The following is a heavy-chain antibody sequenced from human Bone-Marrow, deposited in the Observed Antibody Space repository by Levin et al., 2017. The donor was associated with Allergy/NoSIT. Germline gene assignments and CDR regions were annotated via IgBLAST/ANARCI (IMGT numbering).Heavy chain of an antibody. J-gene: IGHJ5*02. Sequence: QPGGSLRLSCAASGFTFSNYVMSWVRQTPEKGLEWVSAITADGDTTFYADSVKGRFTISRDNSKSTLFLQLTSLRADDTAVYYCASFRALSLGDPWGQGTLVTVSS. CDR2: ITADGDTT. CDR1: GFTFSNYV. D-gene: IGHD3-16*01. V-gene: IGHV3-23*01. CDR3: ASFRALSLGDP.